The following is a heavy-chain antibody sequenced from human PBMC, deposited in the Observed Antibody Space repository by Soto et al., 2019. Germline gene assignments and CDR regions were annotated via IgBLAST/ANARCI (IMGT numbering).Heavy chain of an antibody. J-gene: IGHJ4*02. V-gene: IGHV1-24*01. D-gene: IGHD6-19*01. Sequence: ASLKVSCKVSEYTLTELSMHWVRQAPGKGLEWMGGFDPEDGETIYAQKFQGRVTMTKDTSTDTAYMELRSLRSDDTAVYYCAREWEYSSGWPYWGQGTLVTVSS. CDR3: AREWEYSSGWPY. CDR2: FDPEDGET. CDR1: EYTLTELS.